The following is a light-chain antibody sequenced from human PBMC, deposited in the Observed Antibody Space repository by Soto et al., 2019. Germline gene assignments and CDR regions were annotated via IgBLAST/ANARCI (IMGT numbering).Light chain of an antibody. Sequence: ETILTQSPGSLSLSPGERATLSCRASQSVSRSYLAWYQQKPGEAPRLLIYDASSRATGIPDRFSGGGSGTDFTLTISRLEPEDFAVYYCQQFSSYPLTFGGGTKVDIK. CDR2: DAS. J-gene: IGKJ4*01. CDR1: QSVSRSY. CDR3: QQFSSYPLT. V-gene: IGKV3-20*01.